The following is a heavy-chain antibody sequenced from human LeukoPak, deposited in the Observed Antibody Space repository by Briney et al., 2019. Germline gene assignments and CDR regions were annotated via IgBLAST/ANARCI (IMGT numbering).Heavy chain of an antibody. CDR3: ARDLVWVP. Sequence: HPGGSLRLSCAASGFTFDDYAMHWVRQAPGKGLEWVSGISWNSGSIGYADSVKGRFTISRDNAKNSLYLQMNSLRAEDTAVYYCARDLVWVPWGQGTLVTVSS. J-gene: IGHJ5*02. CDR2: ISWNSGSI. CDR1: GFTFDDYA. V-gene: IGHV3-9*01. D-gene: IGHD3-16*01.